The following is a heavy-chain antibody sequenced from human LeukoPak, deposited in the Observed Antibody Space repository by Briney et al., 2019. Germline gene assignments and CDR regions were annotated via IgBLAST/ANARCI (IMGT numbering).Heavy chain of an antibody. V-gene: IGHV4-4*07. CDR1: GGSISGYY. D-gene: IGHD2-21*02. Sequence: PSETLSLTCTVSGGSISGYYWGCFRQAAGKGLEWIGRIHSTGSSNYNPSLKSRLTMSIDTSRNQFSLKLSSVTAADTAIYYCAREHPTAIATDYRGQGTLVTVSS. J-gene: IGHJ4*02. CDR2: IHSTGSS. CDR3: AREHPTAIATDY.